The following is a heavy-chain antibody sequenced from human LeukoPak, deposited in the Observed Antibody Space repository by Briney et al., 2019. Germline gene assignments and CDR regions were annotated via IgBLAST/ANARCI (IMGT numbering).Heavy chain of an antibody. CDR3: ARIAAADHDAFDI. CDR2: IWYDGSNK. V-gene: IGHV3-33*01. D-gene: IGHD6-13*01. J-gene: IGHJ3*02. Sequence: GRSLRLSCAASGFTFSSYGMHWVRQAPGKGLEWVAVIWYDGSNKYCADSVKGRFTISRDNSKNTLYLQMNSLRAEDTAVYYCARIAAADHDAFDIWGQGTMVTVSS. CDR1: GFTFSSYG.